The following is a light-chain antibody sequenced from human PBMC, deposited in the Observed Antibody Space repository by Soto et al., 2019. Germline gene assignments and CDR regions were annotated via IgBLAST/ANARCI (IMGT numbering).Light chain of an antibody. J-gene: IGKJ1*01. V-gene: IGKV3-15*01. Sequence: EIVMTQSPATLSVSPGERATLSCRASQSVGSKLAWYQQKPGQAPRLLIHGASTRATGIPARFSGSGSGTEFTLTISGLQSEAFAVYYCQQYNNWPPWTFGQGTRVEIK. CDR2: GAS. CDR1: QSVGSK. CDR3: QQYNNWPPWT.